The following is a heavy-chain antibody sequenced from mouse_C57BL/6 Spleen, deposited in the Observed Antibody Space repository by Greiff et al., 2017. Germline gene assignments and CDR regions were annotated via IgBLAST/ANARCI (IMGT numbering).Heavy chain of an antibody. D-gene: IGHD1-1*01. J-gene: IGHJ2*01. CDR3: ARSTVEGYFDY. CDR2: IDPSDSYT. Sequence: QVQLQQPGAELVMPGASVKLSCKASGYTFTSYWMHWVKQRPGQGLEWIGEIDPSDSYTNYNQKFKGKSTLTVDKSPSTAYMQLSSLTSEDSAVYYCARSTVEGYFDYWGQGTTLTVSS. CDR1: GYTFTSYW. V-gene: IGHV1-69*01.